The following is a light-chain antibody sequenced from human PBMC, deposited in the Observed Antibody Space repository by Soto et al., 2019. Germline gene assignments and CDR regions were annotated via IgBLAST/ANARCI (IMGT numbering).Light chain of an antibody. CDR1: QNIANW. Sequence: DIQMTQSPSTLPSFVGDRVTITCRASQNIANWLAWYRQKPGTAPELLIYHASTLVSGVPSRFTGSGSGTEFPLAISGLQPDDFATYFCHQYATYSFGQGTKVEIQ. CDR3: HQYATYS. CDR2: HAS. V-gene: IGKV1-5*01. J-gene: IGKJ1*01.